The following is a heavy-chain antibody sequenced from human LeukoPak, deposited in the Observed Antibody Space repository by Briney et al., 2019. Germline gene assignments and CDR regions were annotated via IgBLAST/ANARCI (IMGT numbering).Heavy chain of an antibody. CDR1: GFTFGDYA. Sequence: GGSLRLSCTASGFTFGDYAMSWFRQARGKGLEWVGFISSKAYGGTTEYAASVKGRFTISRDDSKSIAYLQMNSLKTEDTAVYYCTRDPVNRSGYYLGAEYFQHWGQGTLVTVSS. D-gene: IGHD3-22*01. CDR2: ISSKAYGGTT. J-gene: IGHJ1*01. V-gene: IGHV3-49*03. CDR3: TRDPVNRSGYYLGAEYFQH.